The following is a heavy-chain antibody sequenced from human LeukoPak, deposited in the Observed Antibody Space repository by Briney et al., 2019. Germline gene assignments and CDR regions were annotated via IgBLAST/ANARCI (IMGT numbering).Heavy chain of an antibody. CDR2: ISGSGGST. CDR3: AKPGLYYYDSSGYFDY. D-gene: IGHD3-22*01. Sequence: PGGSLRLSCAASGFTFSDYYMSWIRQAPGKGLEWVSAISGSGGSTYYADSVKGRFTISRDNSKNTLYLQMNSLRAEDTAVYYCAKPGLYYYDSSGYFDYWGQGTLVTVSS. V-gene: IGHV3-23*01. J-gene: IGHJ4*02. CDR1: GFTFSDYY.